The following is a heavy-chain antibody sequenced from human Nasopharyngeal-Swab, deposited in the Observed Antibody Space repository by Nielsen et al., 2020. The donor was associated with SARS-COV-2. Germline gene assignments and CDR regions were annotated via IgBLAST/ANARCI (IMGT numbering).Heavy chain of an antibody. Sequence: RGSLRLSCAASGFTFSNAWMSWVRQAPGKGLEWVGRIKSKTDGGTTDYAAPVKGRFTISRDDSKNTLYLQMNSLKTEDTAVYYCTTGSSGWYHYYYGMDVWGQGTTVTVSS. V-gene: IGHV3-15*01. CDR3: TTGSSGWYHYYYGMDV. D-gene: IGHD6-19*01. CDR1: GFTFSNAW. CDR2: IKSKTDGGTT. J-gene: IGHJ6*02.